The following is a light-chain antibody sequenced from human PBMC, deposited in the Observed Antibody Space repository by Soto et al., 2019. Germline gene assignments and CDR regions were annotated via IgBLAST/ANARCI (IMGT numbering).Light chain of an antibody. CDR3: QSYDSSLGGSGV. J-gene: IGLJ1*01. V-gene: IGLV1-40*01. CDR2: GNS. CDR1: SSNIGAGYD. Sequence: QSALTQPPSVSGAPGQRVTISCTGSSSNIGAGYDVHWYQQLPGTAPKLLIYGNSNRPSGVPDRFSGSKSCTSASLAITGLQAEDDADYYCQSYDSSLGGSGVFGTGTKLTVL.